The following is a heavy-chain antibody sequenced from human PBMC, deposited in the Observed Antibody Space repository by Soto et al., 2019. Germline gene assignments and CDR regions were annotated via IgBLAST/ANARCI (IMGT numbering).Heavy chain of an antibody. CDR2: IYYSGST. Sequence: KTSETLSLTCTVSGGSISSYYWSWIRQPPGKGLEWIGYIYYSGSTNYNPSPKSRVTISVDTSKNQFSLKLSSVTAADTAVYYCARALGSYYTEYYFDYWGQGTLVTVSS. V-gene: IGHV4-59*01. J-gene: IGHJ4*02. CDR3: ARALGSYYTEYYFDY. CDR1: GGSISSYY. D-gene: IGHD3-10*01.